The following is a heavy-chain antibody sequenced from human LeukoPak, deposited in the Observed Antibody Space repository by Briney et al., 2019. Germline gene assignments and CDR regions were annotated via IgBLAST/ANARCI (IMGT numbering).Heavy chain of an antibody. CDR1: GCTFSSYS. CDR2: ISSSSSYI. Sequence: GGSLRLSCAASGCTFSSYSMNWVRQAPGKGLEWVSSISSSSSYIYYADSVKGRFTISRDNAKNSLYLQMNSLRAEDTAVYYCARVQGDTAYFDYWGQGTLVTVSS. J-gene: IGHJ4*02. D-gene: IGHD1-1*01. CDR3: ARVQGDTAYFDY. V-gene: IGHV3-21*01.